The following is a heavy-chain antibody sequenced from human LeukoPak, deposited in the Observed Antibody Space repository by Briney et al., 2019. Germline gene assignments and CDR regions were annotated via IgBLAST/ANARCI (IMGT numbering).Heavy chain of an antibody. CDR2: IYTSVST. V-gene: IGHV4-4*09. J-gene: IGHJ4*02. Sequence: PSETLSLTCTVSGDSISSYYWSWIRQPPGKGLEWIGYIYTSVSTNYNPSLTSRVTMSVDTSKNQFSLKLSSVAAADTAVYYCARHARRDYANAKFDYWGQGALVTVSS. CDR1: GDSISSYY. D-gene: IGHD4-17*01. CDR3: ARHARRDYANAKFDY.